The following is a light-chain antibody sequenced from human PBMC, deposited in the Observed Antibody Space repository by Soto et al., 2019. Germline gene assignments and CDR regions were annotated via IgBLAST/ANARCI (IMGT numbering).Light chain of an antibody. V-gene: IGKV3-20*01. CDR2: GAS. Sequence: EFVLTQSPGTLSLSPGERATLSCRASQTVRNNYLAWYQRKPGQAPRLLICGASNRATGIPDMFSGSGSGTDFTLTISRLEPEDFAVYYCQQYGSSGTFGQGTKVDI. J-gene: IGKJ1*01. CDR3: QQYGSSGT. CDR1: QTVRNNY.